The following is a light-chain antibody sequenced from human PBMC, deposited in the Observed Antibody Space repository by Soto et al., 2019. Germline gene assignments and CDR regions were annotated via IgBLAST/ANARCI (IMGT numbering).Light chain of an antibody. CDR1: NSNIGSNT. Sequence: QSVLIQPPSASGTPGQRVTISCSGGNSNIGSNTVNWYQQVPGTAPKVLIYSNNQRPSGVPDRFSGSKSGTSVSLAISGLQSEDEADYYCASWDDSLNTAVFGGGTKVTVL. V-gene: IGLV1-44*01. CDR2: SNN. CDR3: ASWDDSLNTAV. J-gene: IGLJ2*01.